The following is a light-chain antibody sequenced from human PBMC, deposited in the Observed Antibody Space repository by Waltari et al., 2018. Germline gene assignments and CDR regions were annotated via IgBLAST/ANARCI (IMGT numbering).Light chain of an antibody. CDR2: EGS. J-gene: IGKJ1*01. CDR1: QSLLHSGGKTF. CDR3: VQGLDFPWT. V-gene: IGKV2-29*03. Sequence: DIVLTQPPISLAVPPGEPASIPCLSSQSLLHSGGKTFLYWFLQRPGQSPQVLIYEGSKRASGVPDRFSGSGAGTDVTLQISRVEAEDVGLYYGVQGLDFPWTFGQGTKVEIK.